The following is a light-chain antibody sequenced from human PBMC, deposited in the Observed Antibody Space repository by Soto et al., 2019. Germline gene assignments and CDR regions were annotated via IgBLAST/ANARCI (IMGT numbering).Light chain of an antibody. CDR3: QQPYNAPRT. Sequence: DIQMTQSPSSLSASVGDRVTIFCRASQSISSYLNWYQQVPGKAPRLLIYAASTLQGGVPSRFSGSGSGTDFTLTSSTRQPEDFAIYYCQQPYNAPRTFGHGTKVDIK. V-gene: IGKV1-39*01. CDR2: AAS. J-gene: IGKJ1*01. CDR1: QSISSY.